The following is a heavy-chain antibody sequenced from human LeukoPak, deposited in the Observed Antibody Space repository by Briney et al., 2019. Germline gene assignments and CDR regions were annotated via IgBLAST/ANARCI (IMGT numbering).Heavy chain of an antibody. CDR2: IKQDGSEK. CDR3: ARIHGGYYPLYYFDY. J-gene: IGHJ4*02. CDR1: GFTFSSYW. V-gene: IGHV3-7*01. Sequence: PGRSLRLSCAASGFTFSSYWMSWVRQAPGKGLEWVANIKQDGSEKYYVDSVKGRFTISRDNAKNSLYLQMNSLRAEDTAVYYCARIHGGYYPLYYFDYWGQGTLVTVSS. D-gene: IGHD3-22*01.